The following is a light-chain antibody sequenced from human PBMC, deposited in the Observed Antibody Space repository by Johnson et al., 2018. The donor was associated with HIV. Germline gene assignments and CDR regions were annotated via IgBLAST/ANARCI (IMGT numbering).Light chain of an antibody. CDR1: SSNIGNNY. CDR2: ENN. J-gene: IGLJ1*01. CDR3: GTWDSSLSIYV. V-gene: IGLV1-51*02. Sequence: QSVLTQPPSVSAAPGQKVTISCSGSSSNIGNNYVSWYQQFPGTAPKLLIYENNKRPSGIPDRFSGSKSGTSATLGITGLQTGDEADYYCGTWDSSLSIYVVGTGTKLTVL.